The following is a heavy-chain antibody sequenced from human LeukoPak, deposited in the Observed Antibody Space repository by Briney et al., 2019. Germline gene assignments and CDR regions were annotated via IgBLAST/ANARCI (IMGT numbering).Heavy chain of an antibody. CDR1: GFTFSSYT. J-gene: IGHJ4*02. D-gene: IGHD6-13*01. CDR3: ARVRSNLFFDY. CDR2: ISTSPSTI. Sequence: GGPLRLSCAASGFTFSSYTMNWVPQAPGKGLEWVSFISTSPSTIYYADSVKGRFIICRDNAKNSQYLKMSSLRDEDTVVYYCARVRSNLFFDYWGQGTLVTVSS. V-gene: IGHV3-48*02.